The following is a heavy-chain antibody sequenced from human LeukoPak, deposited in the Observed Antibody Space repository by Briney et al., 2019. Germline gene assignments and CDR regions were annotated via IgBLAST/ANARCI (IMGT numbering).Heavy chain of an antibody. V-gene: IGHV1-2*02. D-gene: IGHD4-17*01. CDR1: GYTFTGYY. CDR2: INPNSGGT. J-gene: IGHJ4*02. CDR3: ASAESHDYGET. Sequence: ASVKVSCKASGYTFTGYYMHWVRQAPGQGLEWMGWINPNSGGTQYAQRFRGRVTMTRDTSITTAYMELTGLRSDDTAVYFCASAESHDYGETWGLGTLVTVSS.